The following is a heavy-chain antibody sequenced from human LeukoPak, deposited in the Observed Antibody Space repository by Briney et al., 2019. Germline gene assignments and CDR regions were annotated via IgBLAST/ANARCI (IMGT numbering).Heavy chain of an antibody. CDR3: ARELTSHPY. CDR2: IYSGGST. V-gene: IGHV3-66*01. D-gene: IGHD2-21*02. Sequence: GGSLRLSCASSGFTFSNYAMNWVRQAPGKGLEWVSVIYSGGSTYYADSVKGRFTISRDNSKNTLYLQMNSLRAEDTAVYDCARELTSHPYWVQGTLVTVSS. J-gene: IGHJ4*02. CDR1: GFTFSNYA.